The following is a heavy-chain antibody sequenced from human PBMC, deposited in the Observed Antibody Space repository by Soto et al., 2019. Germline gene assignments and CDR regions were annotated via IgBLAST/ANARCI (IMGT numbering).Heavy chain of an antibody. CDR3: ARPRTTATTKGSDY. J-gene: IGHJ4*02. CDR2: IIPIFGIV. D-gene: IGHD1-1*01. Sequence: ASVKVSCKASGGTFSSYPLSWVRQAPGQGLEWMGQIIPIFGIVKSAQKFQGRVSITADESTGTGYMELSSLKSEDTAVYYCARPRTTATTKGSDYWGQGTLVTVSS. V-gene: IGHV1-69*13. CDR1: GGTFSSYP.